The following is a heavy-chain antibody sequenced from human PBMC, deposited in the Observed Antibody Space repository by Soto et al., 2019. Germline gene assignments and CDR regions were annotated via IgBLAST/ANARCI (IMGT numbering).Heavy chain of an antibody. CDR2: IDGAGDNT. CDR3: ANAPKTTEGY. Sequence: GGSLRLSCAASGFTFSDYGMNWVRQAPGKGLECVSIIDGAGDNTYYADSVKGRFTISRDNSKKTLYLQMNSLRAEDTATYYCANAPKTTEGYWGQGTLVTVSS. J-gene: IGHJ4*02. V-gene: IGHV3-23*01. D-gene: IGHD1-1*01. CDR1: GFTFSDYG.